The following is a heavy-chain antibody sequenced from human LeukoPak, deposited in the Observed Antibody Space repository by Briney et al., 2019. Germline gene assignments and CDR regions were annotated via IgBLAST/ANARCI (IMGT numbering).Heavy chain of an antibody. J-gene: IGHJ4*02. CDR3: ARSRGPPTYFEY. CDR2: ISSSRSYI. V-gene: IGHV3-21*01. CDR1: GFTFSDYR. D-gene: IGHD3-16*01. Sequence: PGGSLRLSCAASGFTFSDYRRDWVRQAPGKGLEWVSSISSSRSYIHYADSGRFIISRDNAKNLLYLQINSLRAEDTAVYYCARSRGPPTYFEYWGQGTLVTVSS.